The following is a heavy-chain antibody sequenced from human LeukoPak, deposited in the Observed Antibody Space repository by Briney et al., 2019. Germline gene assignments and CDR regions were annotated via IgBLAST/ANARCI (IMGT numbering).Heavy chain of an antibody. J-gene: IGHJ4*02. Sequence: GRSLRLSCAASGFTFSSYGMHWVRQAPGKGLEWVAVISYDGSNKYYADSVKGRFTISRDNSKNTLYLQMNSLRAEDTAVYYCAKVLVGATPDYWGQGTLVTVSS. CDR2: ISYDGSNK. CDR1: GFTFSSYG. D-gene: IGHD1-26*01. CDR3: AKVLVGATPDY. V-gene: IGHV3-30*18.